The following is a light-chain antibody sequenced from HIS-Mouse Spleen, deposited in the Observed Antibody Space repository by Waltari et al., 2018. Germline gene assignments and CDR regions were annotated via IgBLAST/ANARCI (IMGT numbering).Light chain of an antibody. CDR2: RAS. Sequence: DIQMTPSPSTLSASVGDRVPIPCRASQSISSWLAWYQQKPGKAPKLLIYRASSIATGVPSRFSGSGSGTEFTLTISSLQPDDFAAYYCQQYNSYSLTFGQGTKVEIK. J-gene: IGKJ1*01. V-gene: IGKV1-5*03. CDR1: QSISSW. CDR3: QQYNSYSLT.